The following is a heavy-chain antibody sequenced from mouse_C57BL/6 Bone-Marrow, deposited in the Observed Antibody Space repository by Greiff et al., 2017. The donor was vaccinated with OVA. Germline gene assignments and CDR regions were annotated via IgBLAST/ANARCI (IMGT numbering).Heavy chain of an antibody. V-gene: IGHV1-64*01. D-gene: IGHD1-1*01. J-gene: IGHJ2*01. CDR1: GYTFTSYW. CDR3: ARYYYGSRGDYFDY. CDR2: IHPNSGST. Sequence: VQLQQPGAELVKPGASVKLSCKASGYTFTSYWMHWVTQRPGQGLEWIGMIHPNSGSTNYNEKFKSKATLTVDKSSSTAYMQLSSLTSEDSAVYYCARYYYGSRGDYFDYWGQGTTLTVSS.